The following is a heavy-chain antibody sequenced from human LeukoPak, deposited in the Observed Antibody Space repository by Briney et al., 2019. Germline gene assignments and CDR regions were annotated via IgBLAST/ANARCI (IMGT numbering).Heavy chain of an antibody. CDR2: TYYRSKWYN. J-gene: IGHJ4*02. D-gene: IGHD1-7*01. Sequence: SQTLSLTCAISGDSVSSNSAAGNWIRQSPSRGLEWLGRTYYRSKWYNDYAVSVKSRITIDPDTSKNQFSLQLNSVTPEDTAVYYCATGNYYFDYWGQGTLVTVSS. CDR1: GDSVSSNSAA. V-gene: IGHV6-1*01. CDR3: ATGNYYFDY.